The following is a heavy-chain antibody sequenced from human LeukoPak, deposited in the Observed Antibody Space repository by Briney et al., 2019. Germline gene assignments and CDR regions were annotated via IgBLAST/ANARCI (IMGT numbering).Heavy chain of an antibody. V-gene: IGHV1-69*02. Sequence: SVKVSCKASGGTFSSYTIRWVRQAPGQGLEWMGRIIPILGIANYAQKFQGRVTITADKSTSTAYMELSSLRSEDTAVYYCARATGKYCSSTSCHLDYWGQGTLVTVSS. D-gene: IGHD2-2*01. CDR2: IIPILGIA. J-gene: IGHJ4*02. CDR1: GGTFSSYT. CDR3: ARATGKYCSSTSCHLDY.